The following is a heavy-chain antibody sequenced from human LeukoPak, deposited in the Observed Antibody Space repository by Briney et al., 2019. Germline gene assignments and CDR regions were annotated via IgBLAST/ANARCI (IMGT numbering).Heavy chain of an antibody. J-gene: IGHJ4*02. CDR1: GGTFSNYG. CDR2: IIPIFGPA. D-gene: IGHD3-9*01. V-gene: IGHV1-69*13. CDR3: ASRKSVTGSWGFDH. Sequence: ASVKVSCKASGGTFSNYGISWVRQAPGQGLEWMGGIIPIFGPANYAQKFQGRVTITADESTSTAYMELSSLRSEDTAVYYCASRKSVTGSWGFDHWGQGTLVTVSA.